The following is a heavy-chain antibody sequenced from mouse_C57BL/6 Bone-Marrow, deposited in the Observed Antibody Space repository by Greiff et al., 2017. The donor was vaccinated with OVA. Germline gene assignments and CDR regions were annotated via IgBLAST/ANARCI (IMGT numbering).Heavy chain of an antibody. D-gene: IGHD4-1*01. V-gene: IGHV1-81*01. CDR3: ARPPLGKFDY. J-gene: IGHJ2*01. CDR1: GYTFTSYG. CDR2: IYPRSGNT. Sequence: QVQLKQSGAELARPGASVKLSCKASGYTFTSYGISWVKQRTGQGLEWIGEIYPRSGNTYYNEKFKGKATLTADKSSSTAYMELRSLTSEDSAVYFCARPPLGKFDYWGQGTTLTVSS.